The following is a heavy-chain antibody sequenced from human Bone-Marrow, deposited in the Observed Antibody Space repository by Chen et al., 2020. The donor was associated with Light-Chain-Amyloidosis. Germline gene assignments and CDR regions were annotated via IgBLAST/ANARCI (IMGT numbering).Heavy chain of an antibody. CDR3: ARRRDGYNFDY. D-gene: IGHD5-12*01. J-gene: IGHJ4*02. Sequence: EVQLEQSGPDVKKPGESLKISCKDSGYTFPNYWIGWVRQMPGKGLEWMGVIYPDDSDARYSPSVEGQVTISADKSITTAYLQWRSLKASDTAMYYCARRRDGYNFDYWGQGTLVTVSS. CDR1: GYTFPNYW. V-gene: IGHV5-51*01. CDR2: IYPDDSDA.